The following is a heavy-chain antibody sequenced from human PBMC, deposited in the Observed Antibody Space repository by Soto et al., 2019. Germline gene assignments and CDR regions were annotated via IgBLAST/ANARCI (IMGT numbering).Heavy chain of an antibody. Sequence: ASVKVSCKASGYTFTGYYMHWVRQAPGQGLEWMGWINPNSGGTNYAQKFQGRVTMTRDTSISTAYMELSRLRSDDTAVYYCARDGTGYYGSESTGLDAWGQGTTVTVSS. J-gene: IGHJ6*02. CDR1: GYTFTGYY. D-gene: IGHD3-10*01. CDR2: INPNSGGT. V-gene: IGHV1-2*02. CDR3: ARDGTGYYGSESTGLDA.